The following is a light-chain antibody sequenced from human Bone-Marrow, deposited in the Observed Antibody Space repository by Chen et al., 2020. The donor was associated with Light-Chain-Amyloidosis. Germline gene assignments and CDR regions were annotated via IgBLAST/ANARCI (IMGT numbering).Light chain of an antibody. CDR2: DAS. Sequence: IVLTQSPGTLSLSPGERATLSCRATQSVSSSYLAWYQQKPGQAPRLLIYDASSRAVGIPDRFSGSGSGTGFTLTISRLEPEDFALYYCQQCGTSLWTFGQGTKVEIK. CDR1: QSVSSSY. CDR3: QQCGTSLWT. V-gene: IGKV3-20*01. J-gene: IGKJ1*01.